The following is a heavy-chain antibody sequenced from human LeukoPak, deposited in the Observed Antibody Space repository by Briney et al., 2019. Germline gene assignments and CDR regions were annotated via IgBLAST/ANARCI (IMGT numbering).Heavy chain of an antibody. V-gene: IGHV1-18*01. CDR2: ISAYNGNT. Sequence: ASVKVSCKASGYTFTSYGISWVRQAPGQGLEWMGWISAYNGNTNYAQKLQGRVTMTTDTSTSTAYMELRSLRSDDTAVYYYARDTLGDYDILTGFPPGGYWGQGTLVTVSS. CDR1: GYTFTSYG. D-gene: IGHD3-9*01. CDR3: ARDTLGDYDILTGFPPGGY. J-gene: IGHJ4*02.